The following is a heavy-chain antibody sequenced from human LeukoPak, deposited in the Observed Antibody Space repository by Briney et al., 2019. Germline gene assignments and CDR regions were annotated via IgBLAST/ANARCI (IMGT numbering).Heavy chain of an antibody. D-gene: IGHD6-19*01. Sequence: GGSLRLSCAASGFTFSTYAMSWVRQAPGKGLEWVSAISHSGGSTYYADSVRGRFTISRDNSKNTLFLQMNSLRAEDTAVYYCARSSGWWSLDYWGQGTLVTVSS. CDR2: ISHSGGST. CDR3: ARSSGWWSLDY. CDR1: GFTFSTYA. J-gene: IGHJ4*02. V-gene: IGHV3-23*01.